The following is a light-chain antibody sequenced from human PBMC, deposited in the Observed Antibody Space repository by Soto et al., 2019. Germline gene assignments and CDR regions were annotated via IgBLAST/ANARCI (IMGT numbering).Light chain of an antibody. CDR1: SSDIGDYTY. J-gene: IGLJ1*01. Sequence: QSALTQPRSVSGSPGQSVTISCTGSSSDIGDYTYVSWYQQHPGKAPQLIIFDVDKRPSGVPDRFSGSKSGNTASLTISGLQSEDEADFYCWSYAATDTFVFGSGTKVTVL. V-gene: IGLV2-11*01. CDR2: DVD. CDR3: WSYAATDTFV.